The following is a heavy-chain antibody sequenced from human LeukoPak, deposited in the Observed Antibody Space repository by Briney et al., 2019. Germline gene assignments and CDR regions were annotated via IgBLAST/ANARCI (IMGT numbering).Heavy chain of an antibody. Sequence: GGSLRLSCAASGFTFSSYAMSWVRQAPGKGLEWVSAISGSGGSTYYADSVKGRFTISRDNAKNSLYLQMNSLTVEDTAVYYCARDDGFSCYSYWGQGTLVTVSS. J-gene: IGHJ4*02. CDR2: ISGSGGST. D-gene: IGHD3/OR15-3a*01. V-gene: IGHV3-23*01. CDR3: ARDDGFSCYSY. CDR1: GFTFSSYA.